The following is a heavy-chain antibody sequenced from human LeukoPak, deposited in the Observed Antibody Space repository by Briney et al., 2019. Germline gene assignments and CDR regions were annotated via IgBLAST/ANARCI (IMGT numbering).Heavy chain of an antibody. J-gene: IGHJ4*02. CDR1: GFTFSSYG. CDR2: IWYDGSNK. V-gene: IGHV3-33*01. D-gene: IGHD3-3*01. Sequence: GGSLRLSCAASGFTFSSYGMHWVRQAPGKGLEWVAVIWYDGSNKYYADSVKGRFTISRDNSKNTLYLQMNSLRAEDTAVYYCARVRLRFFFDYWGQGTLVTVSS. CDR3: ARVRLRFFFDY.